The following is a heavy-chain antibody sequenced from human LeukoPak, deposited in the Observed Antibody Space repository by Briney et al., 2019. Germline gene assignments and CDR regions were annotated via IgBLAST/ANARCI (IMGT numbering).Heavy chain of an antibody. Sequence: SETLSLTCTVSGGSISSYYWSWIRQPPGKGLEWIGYIYYSGSTNYNPSLKSRVTISVDTSKSQFSLKLSSVTAADTAVYYCAKHYVEMATMNAFDIWGQGTMVTVSS. J-gene: IGHJ3*02. CDR2: IYYSGST. CDR3: AKHYVEMATMNAFDI. CDR1: GGSISSYY. V-gene: IGHV4-59*08. D-gene: IGHD5-24*01.